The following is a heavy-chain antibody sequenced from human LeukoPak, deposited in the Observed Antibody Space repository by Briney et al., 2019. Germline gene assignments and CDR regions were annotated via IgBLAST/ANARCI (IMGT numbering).Heavy chain of an antibody. CDR3: ARGGPWELRFDY. D-gene: IGHD1-26*01. CDR1: GDSVSSNSAA. J-gene: IGHJ4*02. CDR2: TYYRSKWYN. V-gene: IGHV6-1*01. Sequence: SQTLSLTCAISGDSVSSNSAAWNWIRQSPSRGLEWLGRTYYRSKWYNDYAVSVKSRITINPDTSKNQFSLKLSSVTAADTAVYYCARGGPWELRFDYWGQGTLVTVSS.